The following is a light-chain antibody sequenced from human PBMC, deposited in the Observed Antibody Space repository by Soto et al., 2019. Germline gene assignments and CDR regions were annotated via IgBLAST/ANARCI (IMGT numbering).Light chain of an antibody. J-gene: IGKJ3*01. CDR1: QSVSSSY. Sequence: EIVLTQSPGTLSLSPGERATLSCRASQSVSSSYLAWYQQKPGQAPRLLIYGASSRATGIPDRFSGSGSGTDFTLTISRLEPEDFAVYYCQQYGSSFTFGPGTKVHI. CDR3: QQYGSSFT. CDR2: GAS. V-gene: IGKV3-20*01.